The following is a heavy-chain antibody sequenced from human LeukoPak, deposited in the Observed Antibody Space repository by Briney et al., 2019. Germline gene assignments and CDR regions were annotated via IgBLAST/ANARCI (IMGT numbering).Heavy chain of an antibody. V-gene: IGHV4-4*02. J-gene: IGHJ5*02. Sequence: SETLSLTCAVSGGSISSSNWWSWVRQPPGKGLEWIGEIYHSGSTNYNPSLKSRVTISVDTSKNQFSLKLSSVTAADTAVYYCARTDTGATGFWRFDPWGQGTLVTVSS. D-gene: IGHD1-26*01. CDR1: GGSISSSNW. CDR2: IYHSGST. CDR3: ARTDTGATGFWRFDP.